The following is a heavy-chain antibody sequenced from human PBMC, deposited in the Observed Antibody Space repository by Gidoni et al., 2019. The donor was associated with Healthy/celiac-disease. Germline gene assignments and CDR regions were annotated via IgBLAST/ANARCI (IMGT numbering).Heavy chain of an antibody. CDR1: GFTFSSYS. V-gene: IGHV3-21*01. J-gene: IGHJ6*02. CDR3: ARDHSSSWSPGNYYYYGMDV. D-gene: IGHD6-13*01. CDR2: ISSSSSYI. Sequence: EVQLVESGGGLVQPGGSLRLSCAASGFTFSSYSVNWVRQAPGKGLEWVSSISSSSSYIYYADSVKGRFTISRDNAKNSLYLQMNSLRAEDTAVYYCARDHSSSWSPGNYYYYGMDVWGQGTTVTVSS.